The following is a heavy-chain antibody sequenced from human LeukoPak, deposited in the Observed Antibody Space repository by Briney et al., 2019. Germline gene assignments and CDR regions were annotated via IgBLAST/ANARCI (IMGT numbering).Heavy chain of an antibody. D-gene: IGHD2-15*01. Sequence: AGGSLRLSCAASGFTFSRYWMSWVRQAPRKGLEWVANIKQDGSEKYYVDSVKGRFTISKDNAKNSLYLQMNSLRAEDTAVYFCARDLCSGGSCYSYFDYWGQGTLVTVSS. J-gene: IGHJ4*02. CDR1: GFTFSRYW. V-gene: IGHV3-7*05. CDR2: IKQDGSEK. CDR3: ARDLCSGGSCYSYFDY.